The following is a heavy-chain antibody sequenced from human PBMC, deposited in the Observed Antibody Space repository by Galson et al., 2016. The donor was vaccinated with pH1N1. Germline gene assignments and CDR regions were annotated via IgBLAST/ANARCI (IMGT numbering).Heavy chain of an antibody. V-gene: IGHV3-48*03. J-gene: IGHJ2*01. Sequence: SLRLSCAASGFNFNVYDMNWVRQAPGKGLEWISYIGSSGNTIYYADSVKARFTISRDNAKHALYLQVNSLRAEDTAVYYCARAGRNWYFDLWGRGTLVAVSS. CDR1: GFNFNVYD. CDR2: IGSSGNTI. CDR3: ARAGRNWYFDL.